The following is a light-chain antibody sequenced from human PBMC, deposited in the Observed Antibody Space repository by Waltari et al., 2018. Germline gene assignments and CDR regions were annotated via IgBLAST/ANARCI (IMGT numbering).Light chain of an antibody. CDR1: SSDVGSYNL. Sequence: QSALTQPASVSGSPGQSLTIPCTGTSSDVGSYNLVSWYQQHPGKAPKLMIYEGSKRPSGVSNRFSGSKSGNTASLTISGLQAEDEADYYCCSYAGSSTPYVFGTGTKVTVL. CDR3: CSYAGSSTPYV. CDR2: EGS. V-gene: IGLV2-23*01. J-gene: IGLJ1*01.